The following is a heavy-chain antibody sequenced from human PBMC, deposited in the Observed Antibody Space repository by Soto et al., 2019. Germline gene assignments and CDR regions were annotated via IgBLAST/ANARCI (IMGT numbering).Heavy chain of an antibody. D-gene: IGHD4-17*01. CDR2: ISYSGST. CDR1: GGSISSGDYY. CDR3: AGETETYEGDYGYYYYGMAV. J-gene: IGHJ6*02. V-gene: IGHV4-30-4*01. Sequence: QVQLQESGPGLVKPSQTLSLTCTVSGGSISSGDYYWSWLRQPPGKALGRIAYISYSGSTYYNPSLKLRVNISLDTSKNHSYLKLSTGTAADTAVYYCAGETETYEGDYGYYYYGMAVWFHGTTITVS.